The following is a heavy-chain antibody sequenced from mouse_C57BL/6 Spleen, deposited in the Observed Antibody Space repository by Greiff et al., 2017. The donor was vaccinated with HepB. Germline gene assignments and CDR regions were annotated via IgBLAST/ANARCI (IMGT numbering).Heavy chain of an antibody. J-gene: IGHJ2*01. CDR3: ARSAYYYGSYFDY. Sequence: VQLQQSGPELVKPGASLKISCKASGYSFTGYYMNWVKQSPEKSLEWIGEINPSTGGTTYNQKFKAKATLTVDKSSSTAYMQLKSLTSEDSAVYYCARSAYYYGSYFDYWGQGTTLTVAS. D-gene: IGHD1-1*01. V-gene: IGHV1-42*01. CDR1: GYSFTGYY. CDR2: INPSTGGT.